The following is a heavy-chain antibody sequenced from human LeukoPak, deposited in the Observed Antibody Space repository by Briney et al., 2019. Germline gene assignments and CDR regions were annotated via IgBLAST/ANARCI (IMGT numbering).Heavy chain of an antibody. Sequence: GGSLRLSCTVSGFTVSSNSMSWVRQAPGKGLEWVSFIYSDNTHYSDSVKGRFTISRDNSKNTLYLQMNSLRAEDTAVYYCARRAGAYSHPYDYWGQGTLVIVSS. D-gene: IGHD4/OR15-4a*01. CDR3: ARRAGAYSHPYDY. J-gene: IGHJ4*01. V-gene: IGHV3-53*01. CDR2: IYSDNT. CDR1: GFTVSSNS.